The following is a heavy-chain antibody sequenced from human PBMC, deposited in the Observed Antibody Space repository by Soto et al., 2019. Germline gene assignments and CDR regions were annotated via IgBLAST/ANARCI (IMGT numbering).Heavy chain of an antibody. D-gene: IGHD2-15*01. CDR1: GGSFSGYY. Sequence: SETLSLTCAVYGGSFSGYYWSWIRQPPGKGLEWIGEINHSGSTNYNPFLKSRVTISVDTSKNQFSLNLSSVTAADTAVFYCARDVVVAASDYYYYYGMDVWGQGTTVTVSS. V-gene: IGHV4-34*01. J-gene: IGHJ6*02. CDR2: INHSGST. CDR3: ARDVVVAASDYYYYYGMDV.